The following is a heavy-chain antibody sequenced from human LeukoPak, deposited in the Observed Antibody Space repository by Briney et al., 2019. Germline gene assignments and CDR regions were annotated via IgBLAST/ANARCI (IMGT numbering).Heavy chain of an antibody. V-gene: IGHV3-33*01. CDR3: ARGTPGIAVAGTEYYYGMDV. Sequence: PGGSLRLSCAASGFTFSSYGMHWVRQAPGKGLEWVAVIWYDGSNKYYADSVKGRFTISRDNSKNTLYLQMNSLRAEDTAVYYCARGTPGIAVAGTEYYYGMDVWGHGTTVTVSS. CDR2: IWYDGSNK. D-gene: IGHD6-19*01. CDR1: GFTFSSYG. J-gene: IGHJ6*02.